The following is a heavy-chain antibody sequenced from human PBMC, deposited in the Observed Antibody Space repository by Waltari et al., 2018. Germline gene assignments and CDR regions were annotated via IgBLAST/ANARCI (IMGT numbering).Heavy chain of an antibody. CDR3: ARSDSSGYLILGAFDI. CDR1: GGSISSGGYY. D-gene: IGHD3-22*01. Sequence: QVQLQESGPGLVKPSQTLSLTCTVSGGSISSGGYYWSWIRQHPGKGLEWIGYIYYSGSTYYNPSLKSRVTISVDTSKNQFSLKLSSVTAADTAVYYCARSDSSGYLILGAFDIWGQGTMVTVSS. CDR2: IYYSGST. J-gene: IGHJ3*02. V-gene: IGHV4-31*03.